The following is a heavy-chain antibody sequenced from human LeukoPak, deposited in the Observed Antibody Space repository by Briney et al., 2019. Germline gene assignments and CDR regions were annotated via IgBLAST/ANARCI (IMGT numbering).Heavy chain of an antibody. Sequence: GGPLRLPCAASGSTFSSYSMNWFRKAPGKGLDWVSYFSSSSITIYYADSLKGRFTISRDNAKNSLYLQMNSLRAEDTAVYYCARELYSSSDYWGQGTLVTVSS. CDR2: FSSSSITI. D-gene: IGHD6-6*01. CDR3: ARELYSSSDY. CDR1: GSTFSSYS. J-gene: IGHJ4*02. V-gene: IGHV3-48*01.